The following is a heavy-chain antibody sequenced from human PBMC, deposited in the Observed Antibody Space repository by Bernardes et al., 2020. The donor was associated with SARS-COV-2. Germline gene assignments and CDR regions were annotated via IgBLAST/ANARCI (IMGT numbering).Heavy chain of an antibody. Sequence: ASVKVSCKASGYTFTSYAMNWVRQAPGQGLEWMGWINTNTGNPTYAQGFTGRFVFSLDTSVSTAYLQISSLKAEDTAVYYCASSQPEGLYYYYGMDVWGQGTTVTVSS. CDR3: ASSQPEGLYYYYGMDV. J-gene: IGHJ6*02. CDR2: INTNTGNP. CDR1: GYTFTSYA. D-gene: IGHD5-12*01. V-gene: IGHV7-4-1*02.